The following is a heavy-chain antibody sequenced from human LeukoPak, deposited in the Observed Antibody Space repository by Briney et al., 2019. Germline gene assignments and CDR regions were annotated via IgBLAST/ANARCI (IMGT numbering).Heavy chain of an antibody. CDR3: ARVAGTLDY. CDR1: GGSISSYY. CDR2: IYYSGST. Sequence: SETLSLTXTVSGGSISSYYWSWIRQPPGKGLEWIGYIYYSGSTNYNPSLKSRVTISVDTSKNQFSLKLSSVTAADTAVYYCARVAGTLDYWGQGTLVTVSS. D-gene: IGHD1-14*01. J-gene: IGHJ4*02. V-gene: IGHV4-59*01.